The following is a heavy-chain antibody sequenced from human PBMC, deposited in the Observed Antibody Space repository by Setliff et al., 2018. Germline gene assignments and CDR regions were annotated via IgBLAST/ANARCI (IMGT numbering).Heavy chain of an antibody. Sequence: TSETLSLTCTVSGYSISSGYIWGWIRQPPGKGLEWVGNIGHTGSINYNPSHKSRLSISRDTSKNQVSLKLNSVTATDTAVYYCARDLGHGGDSDYWGQGILVTVSS. CDR2: IGHTGSI. CDR3: ARDLGHGGDSDY. D-gene: IGHD2-21*02. J-gene: IGHJ4*02. CDR1: GYSISSGYI. V-gene: IGHV4-38-2*02.